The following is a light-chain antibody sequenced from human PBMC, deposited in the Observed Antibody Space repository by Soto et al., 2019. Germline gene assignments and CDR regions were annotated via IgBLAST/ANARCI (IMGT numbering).Light chain of an antibody. V-gene: IGKV3-20*01. CDR2: GAS. CDR1: QSVSSSY. Sequence: EIVLTHSPGTLSLSPGERATLSCSASQSVSSSYLAWYQQKPGQAPRLLIYGASNRATGIPARFSGSGSGTDFTLTISRLEPEDFAVYYCQQYGSSLITFGGGTKVDIK. J-gene: IGKJ4*01. CDR3: QQYGSSLIT.